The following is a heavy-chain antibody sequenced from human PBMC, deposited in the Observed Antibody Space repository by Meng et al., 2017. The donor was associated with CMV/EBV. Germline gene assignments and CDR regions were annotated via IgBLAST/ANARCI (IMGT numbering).Heavy chain of an antibody. CDR3: ARVWSSTRIDY. CDR2: ISYDGSNK. Sequence: SGAASGFTFSSYAMHWVRQAPGKGLEWVAVISYDGSNKYYADSVKGRFTISRDNSKNTLYLQMNSLRAEDTAVYYCARVWSSTRIDYWGQGTLVTVSS. V-gene: IGHV3-30*04. D-gene: IGHD2-2*01. CDR1: GFTFSSYA. J-gene: IGHJ4*02.